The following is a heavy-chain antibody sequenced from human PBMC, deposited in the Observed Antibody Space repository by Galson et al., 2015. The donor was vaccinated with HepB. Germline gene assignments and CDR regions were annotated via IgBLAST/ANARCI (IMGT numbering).Heavy chain of an antibody. Sequence: SLRLSCAASGFTFSNYWMHWVRQAPGKGLEWLSRINTDGTSTISADSVRGRFTMSRDNAKNTLYLQMNSLRVEDTAVYYCARDYNGKNFDYWGQGTLVTVSS. CDR3: ARDYNGKNFDY. J-gene: IGHJ4*02. D-gene: IGHD5-24*01. CDR1: GFTFSNYW. CDR2: INTDGTST. V-gene: IGHV3-74*01.